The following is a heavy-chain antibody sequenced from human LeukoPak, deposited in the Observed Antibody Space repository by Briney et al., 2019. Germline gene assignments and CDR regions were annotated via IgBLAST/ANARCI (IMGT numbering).Heavy chain of an antibody. CDR1: GFTFSSYA. V-gene: IGHV3-30-3*02. J-gene: IGHJ4*02. CDR2: ISYDGNNK. CDR3: AKSNSNSFD. Sequence: PGGSLRLSCAASGFTFSSYAMSWVRQAPGKGLEWVAVISYDGNNKYYADSVKGRFTISRDNSKNTLYLQMNSLRAEDTAVYYCAKSNSNSFDWGQGTLVTVSS. D-gene: IGHD6-6*01.